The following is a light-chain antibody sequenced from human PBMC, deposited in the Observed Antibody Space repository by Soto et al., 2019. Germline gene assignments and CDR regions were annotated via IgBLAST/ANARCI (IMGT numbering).Light chain of an antibody. CDR1: QSVSSN. Sequence: EIVMTQSPATLSVSPGERATLSCRASQSVSSNLAWYQQKPGQAPRLLMYGASTRATDISARFSGSGSGTEFTLTISSLQSEDSALYYCQQYNNWLWTFGEGTKVEIK. V-gene: IGKV3-15*01. J-gene: IGKJ1*01. CDR3: QQYNNWLWT. CDR2: GAS.